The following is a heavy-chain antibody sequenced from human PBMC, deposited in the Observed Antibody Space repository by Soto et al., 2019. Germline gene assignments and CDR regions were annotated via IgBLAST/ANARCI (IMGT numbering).Heavy chain of an antibody. CDR1: GGTFTYYG. D-gene: IGHD3-22*01. CDR3: ARDLGTTIAGPPRRETYGWLDP. Sequence: QVQLVQSGAEVKRPGSSVKLSCKASGGTFTYYGISWVRQAHGQGREWMGGIIPIIGPATYAQKFQGRGTITADQSTSTAYMELSSLGSEDTALYYCARDLGTTIAGPPRRETYGWLDPWGQGTLVTVSS. CDR2: IIPIIGPA. J-gene: IGHJ5*02. V-gene: IGHV1-69*01.